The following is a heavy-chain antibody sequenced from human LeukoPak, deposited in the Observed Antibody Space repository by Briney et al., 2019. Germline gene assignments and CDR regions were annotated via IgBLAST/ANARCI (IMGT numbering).Heavy chain of an antibody. CDR3: ARYTEHYYFDY. V-gene: IGHV5-51*01. CDR2: IYPGDSYT. D-gene: IGHD1-1*01. J-gene: IGHJ4*02. CDR1: GYSFTSYW. Sequence: GESLKISCKGSGYSFTSYWIGWVRQMPGKGLEWMGIIYPGDSYTRYSPSFQGQVTISADKSISTAYLQWSSLNTSDTAMYYCARYTEHYYFDYWGQGTLVTVSS.